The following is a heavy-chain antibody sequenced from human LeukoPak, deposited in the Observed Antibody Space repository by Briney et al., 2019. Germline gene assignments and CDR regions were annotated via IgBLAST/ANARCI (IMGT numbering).Heavy chain of an antibody. Sequence: SETLSLTCTVSGGSISSGGYYWSWIRQPPGKGLEWIGYIYHSGSTYYNPSLKSRVTMSVDTSKNQFSLKLSSVTAADTAVYYCARDATVVTPDYYYYYMDVWGKGTTVTVSS. J-gene: IGHJ6*03. CDR1: GGSISSGGYY. CDR2: IYHSGST. V-gene: IGHV4-30-2*01. D-gene: IGHD4-23*01. CDR3: ARDATVVTPDYYYYYMDV.